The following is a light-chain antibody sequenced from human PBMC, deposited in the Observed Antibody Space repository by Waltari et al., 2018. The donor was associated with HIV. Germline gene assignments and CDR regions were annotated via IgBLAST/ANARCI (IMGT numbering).Light chain of an antibody. CDR3: QSYDSSLSVWV. CDR2: GNS. V-gene: IGLV1-40*01. Sequence: QSVLTQPPPVPGAPGQRVPISCTGSSPNIGPAYDSHWYPPPPGTAPKLLSYGNSNRPSGVPDRFSGSKSGTSASLAITGLQAEDEADYYCQSYDSSLSVWVFGGGTKLTVL. J-gene: IGLJ3*02. CDR1: SPNIGPAYD.